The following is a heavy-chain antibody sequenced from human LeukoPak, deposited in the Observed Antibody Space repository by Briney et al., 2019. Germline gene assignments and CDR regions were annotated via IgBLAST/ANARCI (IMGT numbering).Heavy chain of an antibody. D-gene: IGHD6-19*01. CDR2: IYTSGST. J-gene: IGHJ5*02. CDR3: ARDAAVAGTSGWFDP. CDR1: GVSISSGSYY. Sequence: SQTLSLTCTVSGVSISSGSYYWSWIRQPAGRGLEWIVRIYTSGSTNYNPSLKSRVTISVDTSKNQFSLKLSSVTAADTAVYYCARDAAVAGTSGWFDPWGQGTLVTVSS. V-gene: IGHV4-61*02.